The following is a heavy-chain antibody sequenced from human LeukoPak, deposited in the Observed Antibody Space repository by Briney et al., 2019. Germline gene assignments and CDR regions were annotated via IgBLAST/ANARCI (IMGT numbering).Heavy chain of an antibody. D-gene: IGHD6-13*01. CDR1: GGSISSGGYY. CDR2: IYYSGST. J-gene: IGHJ6*03. V-gene: IGHV4-31*03. CDR3: ARYLAAAGDYYYYYMDV. Sequence: SETLSLTRTVSGGSISSGGYYWSWIRQHPGKGLEWIGYIYYSGSTYYNPSLKSRVTISVDTSKNQFSLRLSSVTAADTAVYYCARYLAAAGDYYYYYMDVWGKGTTVTVSS.